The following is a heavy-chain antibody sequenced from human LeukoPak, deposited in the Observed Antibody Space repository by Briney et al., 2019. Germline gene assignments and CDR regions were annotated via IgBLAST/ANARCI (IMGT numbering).Heavy chain of an antibody. CDR3: ARDGRGVPGAFDI. V-gene: IGHV1-18*01. D-gene: IGHD3-10*01. CDR1: GYTFTSYG. J-gene: IGHJ3*02. CDR2: ISAYNGNT. Sequence: ASVKVPCKASGYTFTSYGISWVRQAPGQGLEWMGWISAYNGNTHYTQKLQGRVTMTTGTSTNTAHLELRSLRSDDTAVYYCARDGRGVPGAFDIWGQGTMVTVSS.